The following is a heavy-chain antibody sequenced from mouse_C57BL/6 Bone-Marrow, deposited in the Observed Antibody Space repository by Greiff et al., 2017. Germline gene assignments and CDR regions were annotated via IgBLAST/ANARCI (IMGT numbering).Heavy chain of an antibody. D-gene: IGHD2-3*01. J-gene: IGHJ2*01. CDR2: VYPYNGGT. V-gene: IGHV1-36*01. Sequence: EVQLQESGPVLVKPGPSVKISCKASGFTFTDYYMHWVKQSHGKSLEWIGLVYPYNGGTSYNQKFKGKATLTVEPSSSTAYMELNSLTAEDSSVYYWAREGGYDGYPYYFDYWGQGTTLTVSS. CDR1: GFTFTDYY. CDR3: AREGGYDGYPYYFDY.